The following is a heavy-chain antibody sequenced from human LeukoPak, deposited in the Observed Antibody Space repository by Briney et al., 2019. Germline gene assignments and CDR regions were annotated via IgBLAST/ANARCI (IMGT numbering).Heavy chain of an antibody. J-gene: IGHJ5*02. Sequence: GRSLRLSCAASGFTFDDYAMHWVRQAPGKGLEWVSGISWNSGSIGYADSVKGRFTISRDNAKNSLYLQMNSLRAEDTAVYYCAILYGDYVYNWFDPWGQGTLVTVSS. CDR3: AILYGDYVYNWFDP. V-gene: IGHV3-9*01. CDR1: GFTFDDYA. D-gene: IGHD4-17*01. CDR2: ISWNSGSI.